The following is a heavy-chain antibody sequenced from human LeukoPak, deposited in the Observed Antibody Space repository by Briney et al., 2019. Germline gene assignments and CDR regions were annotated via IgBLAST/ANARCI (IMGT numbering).Heavy chain of an antibody. CDR3: ARVGGDYDILTGYYPHNWFDP. V-gene: IGHV4-59*01. J-gene: IGHJ5*02. Sequence: SETLSLTCTVSGGSISSYYWSWIRQPPGKGLEWIGYILNSGSTNYNPSLKSRVTISVDTSKNQFSLKLSSVTAADTAVCYCARVGGDYDILTGYYPHNWFDPWGQGTLVTVSS. CDR2: ILNSGST. CDR1: GGSISSYY. D-gene: IGHD3-9*01.